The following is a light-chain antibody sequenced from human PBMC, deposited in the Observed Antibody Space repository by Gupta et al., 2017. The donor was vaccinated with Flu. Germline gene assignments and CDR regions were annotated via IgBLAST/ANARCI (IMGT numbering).Light chain of an antibody. V-gene: IGKV1-8*01. Sequence: AIPITQSPPSLSASTGDRVTITCRASQGISSYLAWYQHKPGKAPRALIYGGTNLPSGVPSRFSGSGSGTDLTLTINGLQTEDFASYYCQHYDSYPPTFGGGTKVQIK. J-gene: IGKJ4*01. CDR3: QHYDSYPPT. CDR2: GGT. CDR1: QGISSY.